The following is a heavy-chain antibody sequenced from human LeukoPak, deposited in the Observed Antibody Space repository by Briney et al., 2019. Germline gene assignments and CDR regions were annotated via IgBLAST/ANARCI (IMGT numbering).Heavy chain of an antibody. V-gene: IGHV4-59*01. CDR2: IYYSGST. CDR3: ARVGATSYWYFDL. J-gene: IGHJ2*01. Sequence: SETLSLTCTVSGGSTSSYYWSWIRQPPGKGLEWIGYIYYSGSTNYNPSLKSRVTISVDTSKNQFSLKLSSVTAADTAVYYCARVGATSYWYFDLWGRGTLVTVSS. CDR1: GGSTSSYY. D-gene: IGHD1-26*01.